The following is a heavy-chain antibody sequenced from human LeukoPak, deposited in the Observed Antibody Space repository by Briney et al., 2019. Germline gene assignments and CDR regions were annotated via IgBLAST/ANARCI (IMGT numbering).Heavy chain of an antibody. D-gene: IGHD6-13*01. Sequence: PSETLSLTCSVSGDSISMHYWSWIRQPPGKGLEWIGYIDHTGSTNYNPSLNSRVTISRDTSKNHFSLELSSVTAADTAVYFCARGRVSSSSWSSTYYYYFYMDVWGKGNTGTVSS. V-gene: IGHV4-59*11. CDR2: IDHTGST. CDR3: ARGRVSSSSWSSTYYYYFYMDV. J-gene: IGHJ6*03. CDR1: GDSISMHY.